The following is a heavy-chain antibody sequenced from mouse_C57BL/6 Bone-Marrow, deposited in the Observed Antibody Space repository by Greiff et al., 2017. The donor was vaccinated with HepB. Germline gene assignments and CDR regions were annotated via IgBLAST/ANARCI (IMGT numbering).Heavy chain of an antibody. D-gene: IGHD2-1*01. CDR3: APLLWYPMDY. CDR1: GYTFTSSG. CDR2: IYPRSGNT. V-gene: IGHV1-81*01. Sequence: VQLQQSGAELARPGASVKLSCKASGYTFTSSGISWVKQSTGQGLEWIGEIYPRSGNTYYNEKFKGKATLTADKSSSTAYMELRSLTSEDSAVYFCAPLLWYPMDYWGQGTSVTVSS. J-gene: IGHJ4*01.